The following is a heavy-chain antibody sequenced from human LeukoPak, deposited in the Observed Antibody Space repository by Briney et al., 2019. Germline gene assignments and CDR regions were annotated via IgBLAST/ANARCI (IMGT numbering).Heavy chain of an antibody. J-gene: IGHJ3*02. CDR1: GYTFTSYG. D-gene: IGHD3-10*01. V-gene: IGHV1-18*01. CDR3: ASGSMVRGRGAFDI. CDR2: ISAYNGNT. Sequence: ASVKVSCKASGYTFTSYGISWVRQAPGQGLEWMGWISAYNGNTNYAQKLQGRVTMTTDTSTSTAYMELRSLRSDDTAVYYCASGSMVRGRGAFDIWGQGTMVTVSS.